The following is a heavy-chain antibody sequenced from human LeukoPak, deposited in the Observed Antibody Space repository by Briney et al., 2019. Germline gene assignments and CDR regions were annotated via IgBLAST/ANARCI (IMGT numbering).Heavy chain of an antibody. CDR1: GFTFSSYA. Sequence: GGSLRLSCAASGFTFSSYAMSWVRQAPGKGLEWVSAISGSGGSTYYADSVKGRFTISRDNSKNTLYLQMNSLRAEDTAVYYCAKVIGDVDTAMASDYWGQGTLVTVSS. J-gene: IGHJ4*02. V-gene: IGHV3-23*01. CDR3: AKVIGDVDTAMASDY. CDR2: ISGSGGST. D-gene: IGHD5-18*01.